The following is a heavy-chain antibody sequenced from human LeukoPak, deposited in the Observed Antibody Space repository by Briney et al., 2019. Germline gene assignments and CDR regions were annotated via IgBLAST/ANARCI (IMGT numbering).Heavy chain of an antibody. D-gene: IGHD5-12*01. V-gene: IGHV1-2*02. CDR1: GYTFTGYY. CDR2: INPNSGGT. CDR3: ARATYSGYYQTRAFDI. Sequence: ASVKVSCKASGYTFTGYYMHWVRQAPGQGLEWMGWINPNSGGTNYAQKFQGRVTMTRDTSISTAYMELSRLRSDDTAVYYCARATYSGYYQTRAFDIWGQGTMVTVSS. J-gene: IGHJ3*02.